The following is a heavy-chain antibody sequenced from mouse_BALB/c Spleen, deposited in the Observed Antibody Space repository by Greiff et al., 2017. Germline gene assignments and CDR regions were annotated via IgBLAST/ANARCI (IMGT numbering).Heavy chain of an antibody. D-gene: IGHD2-14*01. CDR3: ARYDGDDYAMDD. CDR1: GFTFSSFG. J-gene: IGHJ4*01. V-gene: IGHV5-17*02. CDR2: ISSGSSTI. Sequence: EVKVVESGGGLVQPGGSRKLSCAASGFTFSSFGMHWVRQAPEKGLEWVAYISSGSSTIYYADTVKGRFTISRDNPKNTLFLQMTSLRSEDTAMYYCARYDGDDYAMDDWGQGTSVTVSS.